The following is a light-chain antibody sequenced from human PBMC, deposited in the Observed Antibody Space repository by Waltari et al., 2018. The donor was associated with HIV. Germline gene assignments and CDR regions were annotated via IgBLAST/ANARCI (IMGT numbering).Light chain of an antibody. Sequence: QSALTQPASVSGSPGQSITISCTGTGSDIGNYDLVSWYQQHPDKTPKLMIQEVTRRPAGVSNRFSGSKSGNTASLTISGLQAEDEADYYCSSLALTNTLVFGGGTKLTVL. CDR2: EVT. V-gene: IGLV2-23*02. CDR3: SSLALTNTLV. CDR1: GSDIGNYDL. J-gene: IGLJ2*01.